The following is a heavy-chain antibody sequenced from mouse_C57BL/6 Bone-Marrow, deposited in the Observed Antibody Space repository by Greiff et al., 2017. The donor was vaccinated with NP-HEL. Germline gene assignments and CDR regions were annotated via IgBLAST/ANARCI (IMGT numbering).Heavy chain of an antibody. J-gene: IGHJ4*01. Sequence: QVQLQQSGPGLVQPSQSLSITCTVSGFSLTSYGVHWVRQSPGKGLEWLGVIWSGGSTDYNAAFISRLSISKDNSKSQVFFKMNSLQADDTAIYYCARTRWAGTCDAMDYWGQGTSVTVSS. CDR2: IWSGGST. CDR1: GFSLTSYG. V-gene: IGHV2-2*01. CDR3: ARTRWAGTCDAMDY. D-gene: IGHD4-1*01.